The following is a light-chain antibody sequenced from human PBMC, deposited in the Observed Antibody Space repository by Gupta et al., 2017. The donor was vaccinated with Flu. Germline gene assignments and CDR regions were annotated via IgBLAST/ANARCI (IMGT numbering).Light chain of an antibody. V-gene: IGKV4-1*01. Sequence: DIVMNQSPDSLAVSLGERATIHCKSSRSLLNTSNNKNCLSWYQQTAGQPPKLLIHWASTRESGVPDRFSGSWSGTDFTLTIISLQAEDVAVYYCQQHYSSPQITFGQGTRLEIK. CDR3: QQHYSSPQIT. CDR2: WAS. J-gene: IGKJ5*01. CDR1: RSLLNTSNNKNC.